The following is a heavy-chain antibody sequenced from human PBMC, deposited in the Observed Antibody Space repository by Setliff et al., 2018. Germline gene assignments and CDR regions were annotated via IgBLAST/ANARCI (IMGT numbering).Heavy chain of an antibody. J-gene: IGHJ5*02. CDR2: IIPIFGTA. D-gene: IGHD2-15*01. CDR1: GGTFSSYA. V-gene: IGHV1-69*13. CDR3: ARSPALLGIVYLDP. Sequence: SVKVSCKASGGTFSSYAISWVRQAPGQGLEWMGGIIPIFGTANYAQKLQGRVTITADESTSTAYMELRSLRSDDTAVYYCARSPALLGIVYLDPWGQGTRVTVSS.